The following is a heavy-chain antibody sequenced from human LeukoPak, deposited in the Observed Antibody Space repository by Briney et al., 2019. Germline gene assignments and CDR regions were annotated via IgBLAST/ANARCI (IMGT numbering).Heavy chain of an antibody. Sequence: PSETLSLTCSVSGDSISSLYWNWIRQPPGRGLEWIGFIYHSGTVTYNPFLKSRGTISVDTSKNQVSLKLTSVTAADTAVYYCAKSRLGTDTSTVHSFVYWGQGILVTVSS. V-gene: IGHV4-59*11. CDR2: IYHSGTV. J-gene: IGHJ4*02. D-gene: IGHD4-11*01. CDR3: AKSRLGTDTSTVHSFVY. CDR1: GDSISSLY.